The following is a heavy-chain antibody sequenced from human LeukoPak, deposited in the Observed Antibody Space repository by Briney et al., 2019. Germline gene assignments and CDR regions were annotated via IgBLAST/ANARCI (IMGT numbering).Heavy chain of an antibody. V-gene: IGHV1-2*02. CDR3: AREVAARPNFDY. CDR1: GSTFTGYY. Sequence: GSVKVSCKASGSTFTGYYMHWVRQAPGQGLEWMGWINPNSGGTNYAQKFQGRVTMTRDTSISTAYMELSRLRSDDTAVYYCAREVAARPNFDYWGQGTLVTVSS. J-gene: IGHJ4*02. CDR2: INPNSGGT. D-gene: IGHD6-6*01.